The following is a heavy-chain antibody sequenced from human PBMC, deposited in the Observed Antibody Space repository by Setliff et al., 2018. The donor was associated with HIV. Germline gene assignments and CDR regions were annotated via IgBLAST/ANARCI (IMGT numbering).Heavy chain of an antibody. CDR2: IYYSGST. V-gene: IGHV4-59*08. J-gene: IGHJ4*02. CDR1: GGSISSDY. Sequence: PSETLSLTCTVSGGSISSDYWSWIRQPPGKGLEWIGYIYYSGSTNYNPSLKSRVTISVDTSNNQFSLNLNSVTAADTGVYYCARGRDGSKFANWGQGTLVTVSS. CDR3: ARGRDGSKFAN. D-gene: IGHD5-12*01.